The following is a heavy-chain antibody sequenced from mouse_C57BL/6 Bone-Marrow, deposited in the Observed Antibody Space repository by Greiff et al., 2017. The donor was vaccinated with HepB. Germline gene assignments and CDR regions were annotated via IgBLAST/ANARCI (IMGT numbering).Heavy chain of an antibody. V-gene: IGHV1-76*01. CDR2: IYPGSGNT. J-gene: IGHJ3*01. CDR3: ASRGEGFAD. CDR1: GYTFTDYY. Sequence: QVQLQQSGAELVRPGASVKLSCKASGYTFTDYYINWVKQRPGQGLEWIARIYPGSGNTYYNEKFKGKATLTAEKSSSTAYMQLSSLTSEDSAVYFCASRGEGFADWGQGTLVTVSA.